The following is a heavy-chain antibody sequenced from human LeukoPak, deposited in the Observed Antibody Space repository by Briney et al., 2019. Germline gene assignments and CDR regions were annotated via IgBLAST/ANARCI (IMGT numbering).Heavy chain of an antibody. J-gene: IGHJ4*02. CDR3: ARRLGVETYFDY. CDR1: GDSISSTGRYCF. V-gene: IGHV4-39*01. CDR2: IYHSGTT. D-gene: IGHD3-10*01. Sequence: SETLSLTCSVSGDSISSTGRYCFWDWIRQPPGKGLEWIGTIYHSGTTYYTPALPSRVALSVDTYRNQFSLRLTSVTAADTAVYYCARRLGVETYFDYWGQGILVTVSS.